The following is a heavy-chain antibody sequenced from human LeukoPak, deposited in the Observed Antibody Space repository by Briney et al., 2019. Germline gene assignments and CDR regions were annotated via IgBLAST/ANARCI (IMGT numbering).Heavy chain of an antibody. J-gene: IGHJ6*03. CDR2: ISYDGSNK. CDR1: GFTFSSYA. CDR3: AREGGAMVRGVIVYYYYYMDV. D-gene: IGHD3-10*01. V-gene: IGHV3-30-3*01. Sequence: GSLRLSCAASGFTFSSYAIHWVRQAPGKGLEWVAVISYDGSNKYYADSVKGRFTISRDNSKNTLYLQMNSLRAEDTAVYYCAREGGAMVRGVIVYYYYYMDVWGKGTTVTVSS.